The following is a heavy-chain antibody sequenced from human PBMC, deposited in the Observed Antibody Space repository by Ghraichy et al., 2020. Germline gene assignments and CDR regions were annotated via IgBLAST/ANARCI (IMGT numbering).Heavy chain of an antibody. CDR1: GFTFNNYA. Sequence: GESLNISCAASGFTFNNYAMHWVRQAPGKGLEYVSAITSNGGSTYYADSVKGRFTISRDNSKNTLWLQMGSLRAEDMAVYYCARDIVSNGWNGMDVWGQGTTVTVSS. D-gene: IGHD6-19*01. CDR3: ARDIVSNGWNGMDV. CDR2: ITSNGGST. J-gene: IGHJ6*02. V-gene: IGHV3-64*02.